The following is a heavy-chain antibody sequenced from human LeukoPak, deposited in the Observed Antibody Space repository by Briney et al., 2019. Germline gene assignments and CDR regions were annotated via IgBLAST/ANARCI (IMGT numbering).Heavy chain of an antibody. V-gene: IGHV4-30-4*01. CDR2: MYYSGST. J-gene: IGHJ5*02. CDR1: GDSITSGDYY. Sequence: SETLSLTCTVSGDSITSGDYYWSWIRQPPGKGLEWIAYMYYSGSTYYNPSLKSRVTMSADTSKNQFSLKLSSVTAADTAVYYCARPYYYDSRIDPWGQGTLVTLSS. CDR3: ARPYYYDSRIDP. D-gene: IGHD3-22*01.